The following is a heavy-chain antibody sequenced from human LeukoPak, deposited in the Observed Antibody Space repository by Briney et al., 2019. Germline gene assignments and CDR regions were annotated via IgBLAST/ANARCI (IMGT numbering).Heavy chain of an antibody. CDR1: GYTFTCYY. J-gene: IGHJ4*02. CDR2: INPNSGGT. D-gene: IGHD5-18*01. Sequence: ASVKVSCKASGYTFTCYYMHWVRRAPGQGVGWMGWINPNSGGTNYAQKFQGRVTMTRDTSISTAYMELSRLRSDDTAVYYCARDRFGYSYGPSYHFDYWGQGTLVTVSS. CDR3: ARDRFGYSYGPSYHFDY. V-gene: IGHV1-2*02.